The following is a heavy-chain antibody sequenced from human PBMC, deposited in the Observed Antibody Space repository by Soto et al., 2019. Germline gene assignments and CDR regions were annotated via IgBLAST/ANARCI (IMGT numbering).Heavy chain of an antibody. D-gene: IGHD3-9*01. CDR2: IYSGGST. CDR1: GFTVSSNY. CDR3: AIDGVETGYPEYFQH. Sequence: PGGSLRLSCAASGFTVSSNYMSWVRQAPGKGLEWVSVIYSGGSTYYADSVKGRFTISRDNSKNTLYLQMNSLRAEDTAVYYCAIDGVETGYPEYFQHWGQGTLVTVSA. J-gene: IGHJ1*01. V-gene: IGHV3-53*01.